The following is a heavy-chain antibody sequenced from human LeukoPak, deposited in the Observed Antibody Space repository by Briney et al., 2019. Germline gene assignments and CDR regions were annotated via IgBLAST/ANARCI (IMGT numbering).Heavy chain of an antibody. J-gene: IGHJ4*02. CDR3: ARSGYNRFDY. V-gene: IGHV3-23*01. CDR2: FSGSGGGT. CDR1: GFTFSSYS. D-gene: IGHD5-24*01. Sequence: GGSLRLSCAASGFTFSSYSMNWVCQAPGKGLEWVSAFSGSGGGTYYAASVKGRFTISRDNSKNTLYLQMNTLRAEDTAVYYCARSGYNRFDYWGQGTLVTVSS.